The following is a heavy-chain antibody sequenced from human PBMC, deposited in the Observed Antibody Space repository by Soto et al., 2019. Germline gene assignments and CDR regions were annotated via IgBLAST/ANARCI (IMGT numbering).Heavy chain of an antibody. CDR1: GGTFSSYA. V-gene: IGHV1-69*01. CDR3: ARGSNRGTRLQFDY. J-gene: IGHJ4*02. CDR2: IIPIFGTA. Sequence: QVQLVQSGAEVKKPGSSVKVSCKASGGTFSSYAISWVRQAPGQGLEWMGGIIPIFGTANYAQKFHGRVTITADESTSTAYMELSSLRSEDTAVYYCARGSNRGTRLQFDYWGQGTLVTVSS. D-gene: IGHD1-26*01.